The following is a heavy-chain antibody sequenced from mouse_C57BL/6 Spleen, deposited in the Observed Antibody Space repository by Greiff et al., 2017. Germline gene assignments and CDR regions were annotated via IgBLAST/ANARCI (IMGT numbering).Heavy chain of an antibody. V-gene: IGHV1-18*01. J-gene: IGHJ2*01. Sequence: VQLQQSGPELVKPGASVTIPCKASGYTFTDYNMDWVKQSHGKSLEWIGDINPNNGGTIYNQKFKGKATLTVDKSSSTAYMELRSLTSEDTAVYYCARVYYGSSYDYWGQGTTLTVSS. CDR2: INPNNGGT. D-gene: IGHD1-1*01. CDR3: ARVYYGSSYDY. CDR1: GYTFTDYN.